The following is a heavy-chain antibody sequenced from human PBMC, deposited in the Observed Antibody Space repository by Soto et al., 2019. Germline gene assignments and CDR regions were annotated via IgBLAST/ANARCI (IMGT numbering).Heavy chain of an antibody. Sequence: SETLSLICTVSGGPISSRSNYWGWIRQPPGKGLEWIGNIYYSGRTYYHPTLKSPVTISADTSKNQLALKVTSVTAADTAVYYCARLRPGIPYFDYWGPGTLVTVSS. CDR3: ARLRPGIPYFDY. V-gene: IGHV4-39*01. CDR1: GGPISSRSNY. J-gene: IGHJ4*02. CDR2: IYYSGRT. D-gene: IGHD1-20*01.